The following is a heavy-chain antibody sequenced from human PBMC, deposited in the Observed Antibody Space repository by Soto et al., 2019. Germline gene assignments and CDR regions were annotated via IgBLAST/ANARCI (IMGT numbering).Heavy chain of an antibody. CDR2: IYYSGST. CDR1: GGSISSYY. D-gene: IGHD4-17*01. V-gene: IGHV4-59*08. Sequence: QVQLQESGPGLVKPSETLSLTCTVSGGSISSYYWSWIRQPPGKGLEWIGYIYYSGSTNYNPSLQSRVIMSVDTSQKQFCPKLSSVTAADAAVYYCARGGSYGDYCDCPFDYLGRGTLLTVSS. J-gene: IGHJ4*02. CDR3: ARGGSYGDYCDCPFDY.